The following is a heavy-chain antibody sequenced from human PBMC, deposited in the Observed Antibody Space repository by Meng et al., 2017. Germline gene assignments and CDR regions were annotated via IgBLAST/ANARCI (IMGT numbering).Heavy chain of an antibody. CDR1: GGSVTSDSDA. J-gene: IGHJ4*02. Sequence: QVQLQQPGPGLVKPSLTPSLTWTISGGSVTSDSDAWNWIRQSPARGLEWLGRAYYRSKSYHDYAESVQIRICIDPDTSKNQFSLQLRSVTPEDSAVYYCARGCYSFDSWGQRTLVTVSS. CDR2: AYYRSKSYH. V-gene: IGHV6-1*01. CDR3: ARGCYSFDS. D-gene: IGHD2-15*01.